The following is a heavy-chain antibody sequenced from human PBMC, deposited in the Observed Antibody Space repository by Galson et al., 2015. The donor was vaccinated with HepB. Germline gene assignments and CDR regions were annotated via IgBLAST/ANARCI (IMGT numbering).Heavy chain of an antibody. V-gene: IGHV1-18*04. Sequence: SVKVSCKASGYTFTNYGISWVRQAPGQGLEWMGWISAYNGNTNYAQKFQGRASMTTDTSTSTAYMELRSLRSDDTAVYYCARDRMVVVIVIVEDRPFDYWGQGTLVTVSS. CDR2: ISAYNGNT. CDR3: ARDRMVVVIVIVEDRPFDY. J-gene: IGHJ4*02. CDR1: GYTFTNYG. D-gene: IGHD2-21*01.